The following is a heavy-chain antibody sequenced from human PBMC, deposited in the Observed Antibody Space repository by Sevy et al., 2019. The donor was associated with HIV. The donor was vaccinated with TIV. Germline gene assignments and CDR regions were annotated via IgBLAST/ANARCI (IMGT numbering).Heavy chain of an antibody. V-gene: IGHV4-38-2*01. D-gene: IGHD6-19*01. J-gene: IGHJ4*02. CDR1: GYSISSGYY. CDR3: ARLSPIAVAGINYFDY. CDR2: IYHSGST. Sequence: SETLSLTCAVSGYSISSGYYWGWIRQPPGKGLEWIGTIYHSGSTYYNPSLKSRVTISVDTSKNQFSLKLSSVTAADTDVYYCARLSPIAVAGINYFDYWGQGTLVTVSS.